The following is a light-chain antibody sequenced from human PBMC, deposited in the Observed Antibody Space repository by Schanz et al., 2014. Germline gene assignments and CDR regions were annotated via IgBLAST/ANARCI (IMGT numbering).Light chain of an antibody. V-gene: IGLV2-8*01. CDR1: SSDVGNYNY. Sequence: QSALTQPPSASGSPGQSVTISCTGTSSDVGNYNYVSWYQQHPGKAPKLMIYEVSKRPSGVPDRFSGSKSGNTASLTVSGLQAEDEADYYCSSYAGSNNPVVFGGGTKLTVL. CDR2: EVS. CDR3: SSYAGSNNPVV. J-gene: IGLJ2*01.